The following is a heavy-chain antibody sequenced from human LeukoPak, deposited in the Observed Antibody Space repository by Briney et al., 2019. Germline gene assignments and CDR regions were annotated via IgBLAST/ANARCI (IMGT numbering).Heavy chain of an antibody. CDR3: AREGVSTVTSILVVISFDY. D-gene: IGHD3-22*01. CDR1: GFTFSSYT. J-gene: IGHJ4*02. CDR2: ISSTSSYI. V-gene: IGHV3-21*01. Sequence: GGSLRLSCEGSGFTFSSYTMIWVRQAPGKGLEWLTSISSTSSYIYYADSVKGRFTISRDNAKNSLYLQMNSLRPEDTAIYYCAREGVSTVTSILVVISFDYWGQGALVTVSS.